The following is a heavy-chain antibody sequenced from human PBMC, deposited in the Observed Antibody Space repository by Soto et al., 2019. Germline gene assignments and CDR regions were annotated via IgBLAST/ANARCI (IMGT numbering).Heavy chain of an antibody. D-gene: IGHD3-3*01. CDR3: AREYVDFLSGYPSGYYYGMDV. Sequence: PGGSLRLSCAASGFTFSSYAMHWVRQAPGEGLEYVSGISSNGGSTYYADSVKGRFTISRDNSKNTLSLRMGSLRAEDMAVYYCAREYVDFLSGYPSGYYYGMDVWGQRTKVTVSS. V-gene: IGHV3-64*02. J-gene: IGHJ6*02. CDR2: ISSNGGST. CDR1: GFTFSSYA.